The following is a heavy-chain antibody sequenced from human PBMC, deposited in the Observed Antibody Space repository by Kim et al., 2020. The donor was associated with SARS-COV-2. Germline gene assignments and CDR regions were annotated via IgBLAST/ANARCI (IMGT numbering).Heavy chain of an antibody. J-gene: IGHJ3*02. CDR1: GYTFTGYY. CDR3: ARGSDLEGAFDI. D-gene: IGHD3-3*01. CDR2: INPNSGGT. V-gene: IGHV1-2*06. Sequence: ASVKVSCKASGYTFTGYYMHWVRQAPGQGLEWMGRINPNSGGTNYAQKFQGRVTMTRDTSISTAYMELSRLRSDDTAVYYCARGSDLEGAFDIWGQGTMVTVSS.